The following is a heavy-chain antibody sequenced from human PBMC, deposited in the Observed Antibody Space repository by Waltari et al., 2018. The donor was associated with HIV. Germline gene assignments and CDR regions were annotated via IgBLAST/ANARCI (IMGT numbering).Heavy chain of an antibody. CDR1: RFNFSSSW. Sequence: EVQLVESGGGLVQPGGSLSLSCAASRFNFSSSWMHWFRQVPGKGLVGVSRVNGDASSTDYADSVRGRFTISRDNAKNTLYLQMNSLRAEDTAVYYCTRAVFWSGFFTDYFFDYWGQGTPVTVSS. V-gene: IGHV3-74*01. J-gene: IGHJ4*02. CDR2: VNGDASST. D-gene: IGHD3-3*01. CDR3: TRAVFWSGFFTDYFFDY.